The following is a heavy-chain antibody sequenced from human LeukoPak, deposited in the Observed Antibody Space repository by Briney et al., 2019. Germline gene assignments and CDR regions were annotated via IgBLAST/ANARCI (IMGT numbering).Heavy chain of an antibody. J-gene: IGHJ4*02. D-gene: IGHD3-3*01. CDR2: IGGRDDRT. CDR1: GYTFTGHT. Sequence: GGSLRLSCAASGYTFTGHTMTWLRQAPGKGLEWVSIIGGRDDRTYYADSVKGRFTISRDNSKNTLYLQMNSLRGEDTAVYYCAKDPNPFYDFWSGYKWGQGTLDTVSS. V-gene: IGHV3-23*01. CDR3: AKDPNPFYDFWSGYK.